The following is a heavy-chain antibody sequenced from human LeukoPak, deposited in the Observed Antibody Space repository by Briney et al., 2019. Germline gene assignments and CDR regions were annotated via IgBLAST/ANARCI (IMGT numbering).Heavy chain of an antibody. CDR1: GYRFTNYW. CDR2: IYPGDTDT. J-gene: IGHJ4*02. D-gene: IGHD3-10*01. V-gene: IGHV5-51*01. CDR3: ARSQTDEKIYYGSGSYDY. Sequence: GESLKISCKGSGYRFTNYWIGWVRQMPGKGLEWMGVIYPGDTDTRYSPSFQGQVTISADESINSAYLQWSSLKASDTATYYCARSQTDEKIYYGSGSYDYWGQGTLVTVSS.